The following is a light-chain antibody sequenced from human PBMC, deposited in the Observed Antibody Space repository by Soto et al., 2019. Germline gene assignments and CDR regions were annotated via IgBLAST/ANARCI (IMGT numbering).Light chain of an antibody. CDR1: QSVSSF. Sequence: EIVLTQSPATLSLSPGESATLSCRASQSVSSFLAWYQQKPGQAPRLLIYDSSNRAPGIPARFSGSGSATDFTLTISSLQPDDFATYYCQQYNSYPLTFGGGTKVDIK. CDR3: QQYNSYPLT. J-gene: IGKJ4*01. V-gene: IGKV3-11*01. CDR2: DSS.